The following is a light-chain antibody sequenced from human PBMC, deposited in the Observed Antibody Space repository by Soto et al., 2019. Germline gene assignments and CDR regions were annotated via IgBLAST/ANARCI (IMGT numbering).Light chain of an antibody. V-gene: IGKV3-11*01. CDR3: HQRQSWPRT. J-gene: IGKJ1*01. CDR1: QSIRYW. CDR2: QTS. Sequence: TQSPATLSASVGDRATITCRASQSIRYWLAWYQHRPGQAPRLLIYQTSIRAAGIPARFSASGSGTDFTLTISDVQPEDFALYYCHQRQSWPRTFGQGTKVDIK.